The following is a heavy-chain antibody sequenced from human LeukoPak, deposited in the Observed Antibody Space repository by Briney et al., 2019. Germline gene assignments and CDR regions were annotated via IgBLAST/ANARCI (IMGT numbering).Heavy chain of an antibody. CDR3: TRSGLTGMRKYPRADYYYYGMDV. D-gene: IGHD1-14*01. CDR1: GGSFSGYL. V-gene: IGHV4-34*01. CDR2: INYNGEIT. Sequence: SETLSLTCAVPGGSFSGYLWSWLRQPPGKGLEWVGEINYNGEITNYNPSLKSRVTISVDTSKDQFSLKLTSVTAAYTAVYYCTRSGLTGMRKYPRADYYYYGMDVWGQGAAVTVSS. J-gene: IGHJ6*02.